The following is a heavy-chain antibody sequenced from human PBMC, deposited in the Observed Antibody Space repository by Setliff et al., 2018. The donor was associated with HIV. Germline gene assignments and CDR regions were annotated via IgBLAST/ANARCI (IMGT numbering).Heavy chain of an antibody. V-gene: IGHV3-72*01. CDR3: ARGESFYDSSGNYFDY. J-gene: IGHJ4*02. CDR2: TRNKANTYTT. CDR1: GFTFSDYY. D-gene: IGHD3-22*01. Sequence: GGFLRLSCAASGFTFSDYYMDWVRQAPGKGLEWVGRTRNKANTYTTKYAASVKGRFTISRDDSKNSLYLQMNSLKTEDTAVYLCARGESFYDSSGNYFDYWGQGTLVTVSS.